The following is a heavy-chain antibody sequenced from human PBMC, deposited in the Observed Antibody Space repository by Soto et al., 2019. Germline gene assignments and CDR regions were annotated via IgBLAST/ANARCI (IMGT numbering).Heavy chain of an antibody. CDR1: GYRFSTYW. D-gene: IGHD3-22*01. Sequence: PGKSLNICCRGSGYRFSTYWTGWVRQMPGKGLEWMRIISSGASHTIYRPSFTGQFTISADKSIRTAFLHWSSLKAADSAIYYCVRQGTMIGSRYRMDVWGQGTTVTVSS. V-gene: IGHV5-51*01. CDR3: VRQGTMIGSRYRMDV. CDR2: ISSGASHT. J-gene: IGHJ6*02.